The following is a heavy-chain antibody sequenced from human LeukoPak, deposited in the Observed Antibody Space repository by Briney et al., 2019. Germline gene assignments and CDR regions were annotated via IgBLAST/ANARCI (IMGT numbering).Heavy chain of an antibody. Sequence: PSETLSLTCAVSGASVSSSNWWMWVRQPPKKGLEWIGEIHHSGSTNYNPSLKSRVTMSVDTSKNQISLRLTSVTAADTAVYYCARHGPLYDIWSAQFYFDYWGQGTLVTVSS. CDR2: IHHSGST. CDR1: GASVSSSNW. CDR3: ARHGPLYDIWSAQFYFDY. D-gene: IGHD3-3*01. V-gene: IGHV4-4*02. J-gene: IGHJ4*02.